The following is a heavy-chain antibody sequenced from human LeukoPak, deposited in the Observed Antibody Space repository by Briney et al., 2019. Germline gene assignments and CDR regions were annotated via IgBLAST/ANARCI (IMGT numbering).Heavy chain of an antibody. J-gene: IGHJ6*03. Sequence: SETLSLTCTVSGGSISSYYWSWIRQPAGKGLEWIGRIYTSGSTNYNPSLKSRVTMSVDTSKNQFSLKLSSVTAADTAVYYCARDEIAVAGTGYYYYMDVWGKGTTVTVSS. V-gene: IGHV4-4*07. CDR3: ARDEIAVAGTGYYYYMDV. CDR1: GGSISSYY. D-gene: IGHD6-19*01. CDR2: IYTSGST.